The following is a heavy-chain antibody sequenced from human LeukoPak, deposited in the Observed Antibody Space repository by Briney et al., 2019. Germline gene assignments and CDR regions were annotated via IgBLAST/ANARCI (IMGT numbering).Heavy chain of an antibody. D-gene: IGHD2-2*01. Sequence: PGGSLRLSCAASGFTFTNYWMTWVRQAPGKGLEFVANINQDESVKNYVDSVKGRFTISRDNAENSLHLQMNSLRVEDTAVYYCAREPYCSSTSCAHYFDYWGQGTLVTVSS. CDR3: AREPYCSSTSCAHYFDY. CDR2: INQDESVK. J-gene: IGHJ4*02. V-gene: IGHV3-7*01. CDR1: GFTFTNYW.